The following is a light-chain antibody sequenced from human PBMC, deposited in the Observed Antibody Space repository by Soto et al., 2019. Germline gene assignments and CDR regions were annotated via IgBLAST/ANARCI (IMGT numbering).Light chain of an antibody. J-gene: IGLJ1*01. V-gene: IGLV1-44*01. Sequence: QSVLTQPPSASETPGQRVTISCSGSSSNIGSNTVNWYQQFPETAPKLLIFGNNQRPSGVPDRFSGSKSGTSASLAISGLQSEDEADYYCAAWDDSLNGYVFGTGTKGTVL. CDR3: AAWDDSLNGYV. CDR1: SSNIGSNT. CDR2: GNN.